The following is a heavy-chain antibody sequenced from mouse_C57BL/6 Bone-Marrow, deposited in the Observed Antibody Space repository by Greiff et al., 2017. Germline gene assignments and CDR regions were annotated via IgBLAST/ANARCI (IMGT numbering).Heavy chain of an antibody. J-gene: IGHJ4*01. Sequence: VKLVESGAELARPGASVKLSCKASGYTFTSYGISWVKQRPGQGLEWIGEIYPRSGNTYYNEKFKGKATLTADKSSNTAYMELRSLTSEDSAVYFCARAGPRAMDYWGQGTSVTVSS. CDR2: IYPRSGNT. CDR1: GYTFTSYG. V-gene: IGHV1-81*01. CDR3: ARAGPRAMDY. D-gene: IGHD3-3*01.